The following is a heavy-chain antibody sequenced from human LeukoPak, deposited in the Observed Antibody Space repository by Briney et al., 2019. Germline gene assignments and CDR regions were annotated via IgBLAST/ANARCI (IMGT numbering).Heavy chain of an antibody. CDR1: GFTFDDYA. D-gene: IGHD6-19*01. V-gene: IGHV3-43D*03. CDR2: ITWDGGIS. J-gene: IGHJ4*02. CDR3: AKDYGYSNDWYLIDY. Sequence: GSLRLSCAASGFTFDDYAMHWVRQAPGKGLECISLITWDGGISYYVDSLKGRFTISRDNSKNSLYLQMNSLRTEDTAFYYCAKDYGYSNDWYLIDYWGQGTLVTVSS.